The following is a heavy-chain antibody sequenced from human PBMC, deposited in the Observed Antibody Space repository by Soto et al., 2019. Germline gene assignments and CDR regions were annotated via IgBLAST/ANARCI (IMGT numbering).Heavy chain of an antibody. D-gene: IGHD5-18*01. CDR3: ARQVEYGYSFGYHY. J-gene: IGHJ4*02. Sequence: PGESLKISCKGSGYSFASCWIGWVRQMPGKGLEWMGIIYPGDSDTRYSPSFQGQVTISANNSISTAYLQWSSLKASDSAMYFCARQVEYGYSFGYHYWGQGTQVTVSS. V-gene: IGHV5-51*01. CDR2: IYPGDSDT. CDR1: GYSFASCW.